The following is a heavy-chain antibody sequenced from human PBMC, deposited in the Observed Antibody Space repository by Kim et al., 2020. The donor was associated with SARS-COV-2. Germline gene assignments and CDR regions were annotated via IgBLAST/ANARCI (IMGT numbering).Heavy chain of an antibody. Sequence: YAVSVKNRISINPDTAKNQLSRQVNSVTTEETAVYYCTRGSKASAGSFDYWGQGTLVTVSS. J-gene: IGHJ4*02. CDR3: TRGSKASAGSFDY. D-gene: IGHD6-13*01. V-gene: IGHV6-1*01.